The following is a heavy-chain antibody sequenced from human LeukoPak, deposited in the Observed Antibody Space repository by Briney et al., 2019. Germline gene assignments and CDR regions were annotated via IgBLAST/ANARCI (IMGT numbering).Heavy chain of an antibody. Sequence: GASVKVSGKASGYTFTSYAMNWVRQAPGQGLEWMGWINTNTGNPTYAQGFTGRFVFSLDTSVSTAYLQISSLKAEDTAVYYCARAPRYSTSWYVDFQHWGQGTLVTVSS. CDR3: ARAPRYSTSWYVDFQH. J-gene: IGHJ1*01. D-gene: IGHD6-13*01. V-gene: IGHV7-4-1*02. CDR2: INTNTGNP. CDR1: GYTFTSYA.